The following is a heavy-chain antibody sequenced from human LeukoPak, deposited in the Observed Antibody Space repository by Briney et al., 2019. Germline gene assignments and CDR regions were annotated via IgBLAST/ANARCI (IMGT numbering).Heavy chain of an antibody. CDR2: INHSGST. D-gene: IGHD3-10*01. CDR3: ARGGRGGAFDI. V-gene: IGHV4-34*01. CDR1: GGSFSGYY. J-gene: IGHJ3*02. Sequence: SETLSLTCAVYGGSFSGYYWSWIRQPPGKGLEWIGEINHSGSTNYNPSLKSRVTISVDTSKSQFSLKLSSVTAADTAVYYCARGGRGGAFDIWGQRTMVTVSS.